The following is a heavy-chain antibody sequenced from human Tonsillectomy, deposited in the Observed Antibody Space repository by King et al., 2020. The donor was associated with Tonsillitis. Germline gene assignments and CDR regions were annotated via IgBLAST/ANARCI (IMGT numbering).Heavy chain of an antibody. CDR1: GSTFTISG. CDR3: ATTSDAGATVFDY. Sequence: VQLVQSGAEVKNPGASVKVSCKASGSTFTISGISWVRQAPGQGLEWMGWVSTYNGYTNSAQNFVGRVTMTTDTSTSTTYMELRSLPSDDTAVYYCATTSDAGATVFDYWGQGTLVTVSS. V-gene: IGHV1-18*01. D-gene: IGHD1-1*01. CDR2: VSTYNGYT. J-gene: IGHJ4*02.